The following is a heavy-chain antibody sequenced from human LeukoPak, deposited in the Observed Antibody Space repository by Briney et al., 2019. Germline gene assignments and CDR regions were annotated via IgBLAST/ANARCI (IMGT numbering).Heavy chain of an antibody. D-gene: IGHD2-21*02. CDR1: GYNFTSYW. J-gene: IGHJ3*02. Sequence: GGSLKISCKGSGYNFTSYWIGRVRQRPGKGLEWMGIIYPGGSATGYSPSFQGQVTISADKSISTAYLQWSNLKASDTAMYHCARHFSPSNSRAYCGGDCPEDIWGQGTMVTVSS. V-gene: IGHV5-51*01. CDR2: IYPGGSAT. CDR3: ARHFSPSNSRAYCGGDCPEDI.